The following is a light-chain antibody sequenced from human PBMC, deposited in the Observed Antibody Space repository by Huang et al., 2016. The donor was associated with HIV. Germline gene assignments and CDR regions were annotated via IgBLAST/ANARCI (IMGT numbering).Light chain of an antibody. J-gene: IGKJ4*01. CDR2: EAS. CDR3: QQYKSLLT. Sequence: DIQMTQSPSTLSASVGDRVTITCRASQSSSRWLAWYQKRPGKAPKLLIYEASNLESGVPLRFSGSGSGTEFTLTITSLQPDDFATYYCQQYKSLLTFGGGTKVEIK. V-gene: IGKV1-5*03. CDR1: QSSSRW.